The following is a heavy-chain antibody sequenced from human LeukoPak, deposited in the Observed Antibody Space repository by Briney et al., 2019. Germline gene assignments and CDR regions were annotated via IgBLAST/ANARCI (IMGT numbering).Heavy chain of an antibody. V-gene: IGHV3-53*01. J-gene: IGHJ6*03. D-gene: IGHD3-10*01. CDR1: GFTVSSNY. CDR3: AKGGDGSGSYYNRRDYYMDV. Sequence: PGGSLRLSCAASGFTVSSNYMSWVRQAPGKGLEWVSVIYSGGSTYYADSVKGRFTISRDNSKNTLYLQMNSLRAEDTAVYYCAKGGDGSGSYYNRRDYYMDVWGTGPTVTVSS. CDR2: IYSGGST.